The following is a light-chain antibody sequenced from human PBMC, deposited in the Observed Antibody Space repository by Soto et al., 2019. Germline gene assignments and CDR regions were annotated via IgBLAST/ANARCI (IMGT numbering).Light chain of an antibody. V-gene: IGLV2-14*01. CDR2: EVN. CDR3: SSFSTSMTVI. Sequence: QSVLTQPASMSGSPGQSITISCTGTANDIGDYNSVSWYRHHPGRAPTLIIYEVNNRPSGVSDRFSASKFDNTASLTISGLQADDEGDYYCSSFSTSMTVIFGGGTKRTVL. J-gene: IGLJ2*01. CDR1: ANDIGDYNS.